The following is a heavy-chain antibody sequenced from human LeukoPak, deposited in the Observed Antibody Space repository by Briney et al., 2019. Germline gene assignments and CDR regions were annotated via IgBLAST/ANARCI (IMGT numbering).Heavy chain of an antibody. CDR1: GGTFSSYA. CDR2: IIPIFGTA. CDR3: ARGRYFDWPWGNYFDY. J-gene: IGHJ4*02. D-gene: IGHD3-9*01. V-gene: IGHV1-69*05. Sequence: ASVKVSCKASGGTFSSYAISWVRQAPGQGLEWMGRIIPIFGTANYAQKFQGRATITTDESTSTAYMELSSLRSEDTAVYYCARGRYFDWPWGNYFDYWGQGTLVTVSS.